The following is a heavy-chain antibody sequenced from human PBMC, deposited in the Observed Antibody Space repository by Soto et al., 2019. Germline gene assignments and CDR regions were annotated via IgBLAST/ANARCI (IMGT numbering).Heavy chain of an antibody. CDR3: ATVRIAVPGRANSFYYGMGV. J-gene: IGHJ6*01. CDR2: ISGSGGSR. Sequence: GSLRRSCAPSGFTFSSYAMSWVRQAPGKGLEWVSAISGSGGSRYYADSVKGRFTISRDNSKNKLYLQMNSLRAEATAVYYCATVRIAVPGRANSFYYGMGV. CDR1: GFTFSSYA. D-gene: IGHD6-19*01. V-gene: IGHV3-23*01.